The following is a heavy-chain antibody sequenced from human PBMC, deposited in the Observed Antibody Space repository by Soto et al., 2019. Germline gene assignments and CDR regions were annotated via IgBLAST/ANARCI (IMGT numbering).Heavy chain of an antibody. CDR3: ARDGTGEYYFDY. D-gene: IGHD7-27*01. V-gene: IGHV3-30*04. Sequence: GGSLRLSCAASGFTFSSYAMHWVRQAPGKGLEWVAVISYDGSNKYYADSVKGRFTISRDNSKNTLYLQMNSLRAEDTAVYYCARDGTGEYYFDYWGQGTLVTVSS. J-gene: IGHJ4*02. CDR2: ISYDGSNK. CDR1: GFTFSSYA.